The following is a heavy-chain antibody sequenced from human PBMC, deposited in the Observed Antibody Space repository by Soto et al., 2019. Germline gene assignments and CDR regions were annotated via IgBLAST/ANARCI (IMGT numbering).Heavy chain of an antibody. D-gene: IGHD2-15*01. CDR1: GFTLSMYS. CDR2: IPQEGSDG. Sequence: GEYLNISCSVSGFTLSMYSRTWVRPTPGKGLEWVAKIPQEGSDGHYADSVKGRFTISRDNAKNSVYLQMNSLRAEDTAVYYCARDQLILPAHDFFYGSDVWGQGAKVTSP. CDR3: ARDQLILPAHDFFYGSDV. V-gene: IGHV3-7*03. J-gene: IGHJ6*02.